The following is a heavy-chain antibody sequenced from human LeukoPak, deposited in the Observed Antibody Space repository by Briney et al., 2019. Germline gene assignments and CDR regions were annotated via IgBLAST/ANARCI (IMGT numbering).Heavy chain of an antibody. D-gene: IGHD2-21*02. CDR3: ATPYCGGDCQDDY. Sequence: TGGSLRLSCAASGFTFSSYGMHWVRQAPGKGLEWVAVIWYDGSNKYYADSVKGRFTISRDNSKNTLYLQMNSLRAEDTAVYYCATPYCGGDCQDDYWGQGTLVTVSS. V-gene: IGHV3-33*01. CDR2: IWYDGSNK. J-gene: IGHJ4*02. CDR1: GFTFSSYG.